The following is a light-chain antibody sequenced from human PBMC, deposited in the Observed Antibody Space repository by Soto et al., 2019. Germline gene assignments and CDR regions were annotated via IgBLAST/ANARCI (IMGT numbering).Light chain of an antibody. CDR1: PSVTNY. V-gene: IGKV3-20*01. Sequence: EIVLTQSPATLSLSPGERATLSCRASPSVTNYLAWYQQKPVQAPRLVIYGAFNRATGIPARFSGSGSGTDFTLTISRLEPEDFAVYYCQQYGSSPTWTFGQGTKVDIK. J-gene: IGKJ1*01. CDR2: GAF. CDR3: QQYGSSPTWT.